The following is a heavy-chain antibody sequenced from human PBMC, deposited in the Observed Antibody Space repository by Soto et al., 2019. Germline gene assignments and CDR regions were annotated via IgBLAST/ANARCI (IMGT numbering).Heavy chain of an antibody. Sequence: GASVKVSCKASGYTFTSYGISWVRQAPGQGLEWMGWISAYNGNTNYAQKLQGRVTMTTDTSTSTAYMELRSLRSDDTAVYYCAREDRDNWNAGSDYWGQGTLVTVSS. CDR1: GYTFTSYG. J-gene: IGHJ4*02. CDR3: AREDRDNWNAGSDY. CDR2: ISAYNGNT. V-gene: IGHV1-18*01. D-gene: IGHD1-1*01.